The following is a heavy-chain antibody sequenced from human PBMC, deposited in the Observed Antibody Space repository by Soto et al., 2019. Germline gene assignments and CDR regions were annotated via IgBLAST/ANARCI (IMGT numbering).Heavy chain of an antibody. CDR3: ARQLVVTDLYYFDY. CDR2: ISSSSSYI. Sequence: EVQLVESGGGLVQPGGSLRLSCAASGFTFSSCWMHWVRQVPGKGLEWVSSISSSSSYIYYADSVKGRFTISRDNAKNSLYLQMNSLRAEDTAVYYCARQLVVTDLYYFDYWGQGTLVTVSS. J-gene: IGHJ4*02. V-gene: IGHV3-21*01. D-gene: IGHD2-21*02. CDR1: GFTFSSCW.